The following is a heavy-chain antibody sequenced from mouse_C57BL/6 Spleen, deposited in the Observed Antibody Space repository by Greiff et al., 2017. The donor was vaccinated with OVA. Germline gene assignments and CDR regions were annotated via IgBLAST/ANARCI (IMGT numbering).Heavy chain of an antibody. Sequence: QVQLQQPGAELVKPGASVKMSCKASGYTFTSYWITWVKQRPGQGLEWIGDIYPGSGSTNYNEKFKSKATLTVDTSSSTTYMQLSSLTSEDAAVYYCAKDFYPLRGFAYWGQGTLVTVSA. CDR1: GYTFTSYW. V-gene: IGHV1-55*01. CDR2: IYPGSGST. J-gene: IGHJ3*01. CDR3: AKDFYPLRGFAY. D-gene: IGHD1-2*01.